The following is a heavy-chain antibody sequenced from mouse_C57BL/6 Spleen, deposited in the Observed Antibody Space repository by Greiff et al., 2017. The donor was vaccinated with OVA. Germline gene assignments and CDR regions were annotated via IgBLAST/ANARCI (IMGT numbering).Heavy chain of an antibody. J-gene: IGHJ2*01. Sequence: QVQLQQPGAELVMPGASVKLSCKASGYTFTSYWMHWVKQRPGQGLEWIGEIDPSDSYTNYNQKFKGKSTLTVDKSSSTSYMQLSSLTSEDSAVYYCARHDYYGSTPLFDYWGQGTTLTVSS. CDR2: IDPSDSYT. CDR1: GYTFTSYW. V-gene: IGHV1-69*01. CDR3: ARHDYYGSTPLFDY. D-gene: IGHD1-1*01.